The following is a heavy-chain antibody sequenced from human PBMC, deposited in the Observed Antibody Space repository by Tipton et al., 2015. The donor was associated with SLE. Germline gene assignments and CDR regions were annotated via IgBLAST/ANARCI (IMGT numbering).Heavy chain of an antibody. J-gene: IGHJ6*04. CDR2: MNPNSGNT. D-gene: IGHD1-1*01. Sequence: QLVQSGAEVKKPGASVKVFCKASGYTFTTYDINWVRQATGQGLEWMGWMNPNSGNTGYAQKLQGRVTMTRNTSMSTAYMELNSLRSEDTAVYYCARVPVRTTGGFGRFRMDVWGKGTTVTVSS. V-gene: IGHV1-8*01. CDR3: ARVPVRTTGGFGRFRMDV. CDR1: GYTFTTYD.